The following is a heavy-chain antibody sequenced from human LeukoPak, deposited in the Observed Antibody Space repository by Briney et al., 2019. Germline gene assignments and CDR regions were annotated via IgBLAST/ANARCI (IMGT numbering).Heavy chain of an antibody. D-gene: IGHD2-2*01. CDR1: GYSISSGYY. CDR2: LNDSGST. Sequence: SETLSLTCAVSGYSISSGYYWSWIRQPPGKGLGWIGGLNDSGSTNYTPSLKSRVTISVDTSKNQFSLKLSSVTAADTAVYYCARAYCSSTSCYLSWFDPWGQGTLVTVSS. J-gene: IGHJ5*02. CDR3: ARAYCSSTSCYLSWFDP. V-gene: IGHV4-38-2*01.